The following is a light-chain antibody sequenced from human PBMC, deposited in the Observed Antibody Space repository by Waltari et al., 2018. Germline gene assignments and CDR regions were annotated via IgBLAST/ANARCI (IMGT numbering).Light chain of an antibody. V-gene: IGKV1-39*01. J-gene: IGKJ1*01. Sequence: DIQMTQSPSSLSASVGDRVIITCRASQSICSSVNRYQQKPETSPKLLIYAASSLQSGVPSRFSGSGSGTDFTLAISSLQPEDFVTYYCQQSYSTPRTFGQGTKVEIK. CDR1: QSICSS. CDR2: AAS. CDR3: QQSYSTPRT.